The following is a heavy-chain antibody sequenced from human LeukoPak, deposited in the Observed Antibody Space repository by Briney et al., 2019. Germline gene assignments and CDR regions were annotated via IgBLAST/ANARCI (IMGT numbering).Heavy chain of an antibody. CDR3: AKSTVTNYFDN. D-gene: IGHD4-17*01. CDR1: GFTFSSYE. V-gene: IGHV3-48*03. J-gene: IGHJ4*02. CDR2: ISRSGGTI. Sequence: GGSLSLSCAASGFTFSSYEMNWARQAPGKGLEWISYISRSGGTINYTDSVKGRFTISRDDAKYSLYLQMNSLRAEDTAVYYCAKSTVTNYFDNWGQGSLVTVSS.